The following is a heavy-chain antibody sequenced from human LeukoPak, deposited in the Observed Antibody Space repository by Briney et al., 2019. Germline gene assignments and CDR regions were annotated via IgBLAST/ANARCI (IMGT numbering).Heavy chain of an antibody. CDR2: IIPIFGTA. CDR3: ARTRRYCSGGTCYSPFDY. J-gene: IGHJ4*02. V-gene: IGHV1-69*13. D-gene: IGHD2-15*01. Sequence: SVKVSCKASGGTFSSYAISWVRQAPGQGLEWMGGIIPIFGTANYAQKFQGRVTITADESTSTAYMELSSLRSEDTAVYYCARTRRYCSGGTCYSPFDYWGQGTLVTVSS. CDR1: GGTFSSYA.